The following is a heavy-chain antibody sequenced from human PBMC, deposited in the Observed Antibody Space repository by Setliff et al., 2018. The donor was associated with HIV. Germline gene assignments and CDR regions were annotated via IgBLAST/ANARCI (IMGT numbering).Heavy chain of an antibody. CDR1: GDSIGSGGYY. J-gene: IGHJ6*03. V-gene: IGHV4-39*01. D-gene: IGHD6-6*01. CDR2: IFYSGST. CDR3: ARHDGMKAARRYNNDYMDV. Sequence: PSETLSLTCTVSGDSIGSGGYYWSWIRQHPGKGLEWIGYIFYSGSTYSNPSLKSRVTISVDTSKNQFSLKLSSVTAADTAVYYCARHDGMKAARRYNNDYMDVWGKGTTVTVSS.